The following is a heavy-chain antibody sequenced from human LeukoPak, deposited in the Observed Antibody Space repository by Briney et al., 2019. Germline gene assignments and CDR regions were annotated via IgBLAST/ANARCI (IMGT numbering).Heavy chain of an antibody. CDR3: AKDRSSSSWYYFDY. J-gene: IGHJ4*02. D-gene: IGHD6-13*01. Sequence: SETLSLTCAVYGGSFSGNYWNWIRQSPGKGLEWIGEINHSGSTNYNPSLESRVTISVDTSKNQFSLKLTSVTAEDTAVYYCAKDRSSSSWYYFDYWGQGTLVTVSS. CDR2: INHSGST. CDR1: GGSFSGNY. V-gene: IGHV4-34*01.